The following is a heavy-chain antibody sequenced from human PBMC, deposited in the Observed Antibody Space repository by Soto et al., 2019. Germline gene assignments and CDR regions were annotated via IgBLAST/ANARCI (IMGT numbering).Heavy chain of an antibody. D-gene: IGHD6-13*01. CDR1: GGSVSSGGYY. CDR2: IYYSGNT. Sequence: SETLSLTCTVSGGSVSSGGYYWSWIRQHPGKGLEWIGYIYYSGNTFYNPSLKSRVTISVDRSKNQFSLKLSSVTAADTAVYYCARGIAAAGPNWFDPWGQRTLVTVSS. V-gene: IGHV4-31*03. J-gene: IGHJ5*02. CDR3: ARGIAAAGPNWFDP.